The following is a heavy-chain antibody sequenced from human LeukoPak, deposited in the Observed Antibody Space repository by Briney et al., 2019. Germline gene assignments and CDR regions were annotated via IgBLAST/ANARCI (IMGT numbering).Heavy chain of an antibody. CDR2: IGTAGDT. Sequence: PGGSLRLSCAASGFTFSSYDMHWVRQATGKGLEWVSAIGTAGDTYYPGSVKGRFTISRENAKSSLYLQMNSLRAGDTAVYYCAAGAAAGTFSELDYWGQGTLVTVSS. CDR3: AAGAAAGTFSELDY. V-gene: IGHV3-13*01. D-gene: IGHD6-13*01. CDR1: GFTFSSYD. J-gene: IGHJ4*02.